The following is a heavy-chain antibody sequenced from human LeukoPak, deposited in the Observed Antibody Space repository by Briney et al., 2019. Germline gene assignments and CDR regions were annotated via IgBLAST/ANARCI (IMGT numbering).Heavy chain of an antibody. D-gene: IGHD6-6*01. V-gene: IGHV3-7*01. Sequence: GGSLRLSCAASGFTFSSYWMSWVRQAPGKGLEWVANIKQDGSEKYYVDSVKGRFTISRDNVKNSLYLQMNSLRAEDTAVYYCARDRYSSSSDYYYYMDVWGKGTTVTVSS. J-gene: IGHJ6*03. CDR3: ARDRYSSSSDYYYYMDV. CDR1: GFTFSSYW. CDR2: IKQDGSEK.